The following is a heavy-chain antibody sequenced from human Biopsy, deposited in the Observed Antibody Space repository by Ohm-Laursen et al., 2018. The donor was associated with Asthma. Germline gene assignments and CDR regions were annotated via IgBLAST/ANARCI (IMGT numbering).Heavy chain of an antibody. D-gene: IGHD1-26*01. V-gene: IGHV4-39*01. CDR3: ARHWSGNGWEDVHNWFDP. J-gene: IGHJ5*02. CDR2: IYYTGNS. Sequence: GTLSLTCAVSGASITTPNYWAWIRQPPGRGLEWLGSIYYTGNSFYSSSLGSRLTMSVALSRSQFSLRLTSVTAADRGVYYCARHWSGNGWEDVHNWFDPWGPGIGVTVSS. CDR1: GASITTPNY.